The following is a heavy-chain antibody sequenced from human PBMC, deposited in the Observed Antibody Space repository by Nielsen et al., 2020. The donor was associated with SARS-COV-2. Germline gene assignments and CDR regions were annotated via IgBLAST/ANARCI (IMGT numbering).Heavy chain of an antibody. J-gene: IGHJ4*02. D-gene: IGHD4-11*01. Sequence: SVKVSCKASGYTFTSYAISWVRQAPGQGLEWMGGIIPIFGTANYAQKFQGRVTITADESTSTAYMEVRSLRSDDTAVYYCARDKDYTFDYWGQGTLVTVSS. CDR3: ARDKDYTFDY. CDR2: IIPIFGTA. CDR1: GYTFTSYA. V-gene: IGHV1-69*13.